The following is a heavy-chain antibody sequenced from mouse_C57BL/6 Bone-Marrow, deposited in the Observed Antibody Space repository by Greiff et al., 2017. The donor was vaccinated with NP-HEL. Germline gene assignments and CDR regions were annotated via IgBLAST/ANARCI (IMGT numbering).Heavy chain of an antibody. CDR2: IYPGDGDT. CDR1: GYAFSSYW. CDR3: ATGGNYGYFDV. Sequence: LEESGAELVKPGASVKISCKASGYAFSSYWMNWVKQRPGKGLEWIGQIYPGDGDTNYNGKFKGKATLTADKSSSTAYMQLSSLTSEDSAVYFCATGGNYGYFDVWGTGTTVTVSS. D-gene: IGHD1-1*02. J-gene: IGHJ1*03. V-gene: IGHV1-80*01.